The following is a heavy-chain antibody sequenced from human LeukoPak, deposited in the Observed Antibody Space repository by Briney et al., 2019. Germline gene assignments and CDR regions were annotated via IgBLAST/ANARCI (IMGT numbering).Heavy chain of an antibody. V-gene: IGHV3-23*01. CDR1: GFTFSSYA. D-gene: IGHD6-19*01. J-gene: IGHJ4*02. CDR3: AKRLAMTGTYHFDY. CDR2: ISGSGDNT. Sequence: GGSLRLSCAASGFTFSSYAMSWVRQVPGKGLEWVSVISGSGDNTYYADSVKGRFTISRDNSKNTLYLQMNSLRAEDTAVYYCAKRLAMTGTYHFDYWGQGTLVTVSS.